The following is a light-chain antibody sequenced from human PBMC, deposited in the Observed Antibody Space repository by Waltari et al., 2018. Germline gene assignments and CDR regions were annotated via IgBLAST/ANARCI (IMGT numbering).Light chain of an antibody. V-gene: IGLV3-25*03. Sequence: SYDLTQPPSVSVSPGQTARITCFGNTLPEKHAYWYQQRPGQAPVLVIYKDTERPSGIPERFSGSRSGTAVTLTISEVQAEDEADYYCQSEDSSTDYYVFGTGTKVTVL. J-gene: IGLJ1*01. CDR3: QSEDSSTDYYV. CDR1: TLPEKH. CDR2: KDT.